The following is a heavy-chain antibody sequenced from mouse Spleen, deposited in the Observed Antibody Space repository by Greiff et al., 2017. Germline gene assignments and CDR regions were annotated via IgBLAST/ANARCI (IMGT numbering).Heavy chain of an antibody. CDR3: TRPMISAMDY. V-gene: IGHV1-15*01. Sequence: VQLQQSGAELVRPGASVTLSCKASGYTFTDYEMHWVKQTPVHGLEWIGAIDPETGGTAYNQKFKGKAILTADKSSSTAYMELRSLTSEDSAVYYCTRPMISAMDYWGQGTSVTVSS. J-gene: IGHJ4*01. D-gene: IGHD2-4*01. CDR1: GYTFTDYE. CDR2: IDPETGGT.